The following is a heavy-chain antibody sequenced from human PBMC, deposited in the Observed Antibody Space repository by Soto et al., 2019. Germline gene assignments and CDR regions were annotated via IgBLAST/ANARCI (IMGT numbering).Heavy chain of an antibody. CDR3: AREKFSTGDTRGYYYGMDV. CDR1: GGTFSSYA. CDR2: IIPIFGTA. Sequence: CXSVKVSCKASGGTFSSYAISWGREAPVQGLEWMGGIIPIFGTANYAQKFQGRVTITADESTSTAYMELSSLRSEDTAVYYCAREKFSTGDTRGYYYGMDVWGQGTTVTVSS. J-gene: IGHJ6*02. V-gene: IGHV1-69*13. D-gene: IGHD4-17*01.